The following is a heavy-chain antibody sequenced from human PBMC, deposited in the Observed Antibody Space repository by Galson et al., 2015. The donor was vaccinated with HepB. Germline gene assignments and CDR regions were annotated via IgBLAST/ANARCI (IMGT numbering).Heavy chain of an antibody. D-gene: IGHD2-15*01. CDR3: ARDFAVHGPSCSGMDV. V-gene: IGHV4-4*02. CDR2: ISHSGST. Sequence: ETLSLTCAVSGGSITSNNLWTWVRQPPGKGLEWIGEISHSGSTNYNPSLKSRLTLSVDKSKNQFSLRLASVTAADTACYYCARDFAVHGPSCSGMDVWGKGTPVIVSA. J-gene: IGHJ6*04. CDR1: GGSITSNNL.